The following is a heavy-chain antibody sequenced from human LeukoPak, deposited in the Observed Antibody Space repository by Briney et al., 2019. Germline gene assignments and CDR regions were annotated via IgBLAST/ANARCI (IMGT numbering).Heavy chain of an antibody. CDR2: ISGSGGST. CDR1: GFTFSSYA. CDR3: AKDGAPRTRFLEWLYSPFDY. J-gene: IGHJ4*02. V-gene: IGHV3-23*01. D-gene: IGHD3-3*01. Sequence: SGGSLRLSCAASGFTFSSYAMSWVRQAPGKGLEWVSAISGSGGSTYYADSVKGRFTISRGNSKNTLYLQMNSLRAEDTAVYYCAKDGAPRTRFLEWLYSPFDYWGQGTLVTVSS.